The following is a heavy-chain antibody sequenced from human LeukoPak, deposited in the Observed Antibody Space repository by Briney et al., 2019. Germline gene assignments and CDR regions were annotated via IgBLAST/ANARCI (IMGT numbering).Heavy chain of an antibody. CDR3: AKDIGDSVGYNYFDS. Sequence: GGSLRLSCAASGFTFDDYTMYWVRQAPGKGLEWVSLISWHGSTTKYADSVKGRFTISRDNLKNSLSLQMNSLGPEDTALYYCAKDIGDSVGYNYFDSWGQGTLVTVSS. J-gene: IGHJ4*02. D-gene: IGHD3-22*01. CDR1: GFTFDDYT. V-gene: IGHV3-43*01. CDR2: ISWHGSTT.